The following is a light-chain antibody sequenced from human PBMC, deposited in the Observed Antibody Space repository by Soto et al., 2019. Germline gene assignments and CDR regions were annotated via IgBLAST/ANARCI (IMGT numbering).Light chain of an antibody. V-gene: IGLV2-23*02. CDR3: CSFAGDGTYV. Sequence: QPVQTQPAPVSGTPGQSITISCSGISSDFASHNLVAWYQHHPGKALKLMSYEVSKRPPGVSNRFSGSKSGNTASLTISGLQAEDEADYYCCSFAGDGTYVFGTGTKVAGL. CDR2: EVS. J-gene: IGLJ1*01. CDR1: SSDFASHNL.